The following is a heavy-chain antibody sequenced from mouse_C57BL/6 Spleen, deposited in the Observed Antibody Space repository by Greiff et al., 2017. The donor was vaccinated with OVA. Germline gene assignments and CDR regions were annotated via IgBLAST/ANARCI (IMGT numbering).Heavy chain of an antibody. D-gene: IGHD2-5*01. CDR2: IDPETGGT. CDR3: YSNYVPY. J-gene: IGHJ2*01. CDR1: GYTFTDYE. V-gene: IGHV1-15*01. Sequence: VQLVESGAELVRPGASVTLSCKASGYTFTDYEMHWVKQTPVHGLEWIGAIDPETGGTAYNQKFKGKAILTADKSSSTAYMELRSLTSEDSAVYYSYSNYVPYWGQGTTLTVSS.